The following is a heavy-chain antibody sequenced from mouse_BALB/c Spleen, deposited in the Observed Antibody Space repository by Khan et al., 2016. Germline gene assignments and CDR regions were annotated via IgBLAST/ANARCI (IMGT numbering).Heavy chain of an antibody. CDR1: GFSLTRYG. V-gene: IGHV2-5-1*01. J-gene: IGHJ3*01. CDR3: AKNGDTWFAY. Sequence: QVQLKQSGPSLVQPSQSLSITCTVSGFSLTRYGVHWVRQSPGKGLEWLGVIWRGGSTDYNAAFMSRLSITKDNAKRQVYFKMNSLQAEDTAIYYCAKNGDTWFAYWGQGTLVTVSA. CDR2: IWRGGST.